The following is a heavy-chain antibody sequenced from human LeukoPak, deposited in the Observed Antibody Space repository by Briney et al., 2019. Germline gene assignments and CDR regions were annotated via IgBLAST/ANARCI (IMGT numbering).Heavy chain of an antibody. CDR1: GFTFSSYA. J-gene: IGHJ4*02. V-gene: IGHV3-23*01. CDR3: ARGTFSPQGSYYGH. D-gene: IGHD1-26*01. Sequence: GGSLRLSCAASGFTFSSYAMSWVRQAPGKGLEWVSGISGSGGSTYYADSVKGRFTISRDNSKNTLYLQMNSLRVEDMALYYCARGTFSPQGSYYGHWGQGTRVTVSS. CDR2: ISGSGGST.